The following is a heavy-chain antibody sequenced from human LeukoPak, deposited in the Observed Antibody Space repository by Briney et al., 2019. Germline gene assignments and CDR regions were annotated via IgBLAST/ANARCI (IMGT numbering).Heavy chain of an antibody. CDR2: IIPIFGTA. CDR3: ARDSGLRYFDWLDY. J-gene: IGHJ4*02. D-gene: IGHD3-9*01. Sequence: EASVKVSCKASGGTFSSYAISWVRQAPGQGLEWMGGIIPIFGTANYAQKFQGRVTITADESTSTAYMELSSLRSEDTAVYYCARDSGLRYFDWLDYWGQGTLVTVSS. V-gene: IGHV1-69*13. CDR1: GGTFSSYA.